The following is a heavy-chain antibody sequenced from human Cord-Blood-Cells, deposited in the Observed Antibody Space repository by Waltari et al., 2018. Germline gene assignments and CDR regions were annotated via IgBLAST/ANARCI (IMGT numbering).Heavy chain of an antibody. CDR3: ARGGEQLIYWYVDL. V-gene: IGHV4-34*01. Sequence: QVQLQQWGAGLLKPSETLSLTCAVYGGSFSGYYWSWIRQPPGKGLEWIGEINHSGSTNYNPPLTSRVTISVDTSKNQFSLKLGSVTAADTAVYYCARGGEQLIYWYVDLWGRGTLVTVSS. D-gene: IGHD6-6*01. J-gene: IGHJ2*01. CDR2: INHSGST. CDR1: GGSFSGYY.